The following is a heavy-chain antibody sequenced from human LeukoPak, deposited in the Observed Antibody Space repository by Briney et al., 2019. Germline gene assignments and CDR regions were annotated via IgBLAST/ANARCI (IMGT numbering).Heavy chain of an antibody. V-gene: IGHV5-51*01. J-gene: IGHJ6*03. D-gene: IGHD3-3*01. CDR3: ARLGGYYYMDV. Sequence: GESLKISCKHSEYSFPNYCIGWVRQMPGKGLEWMGIIYPDDSDTRYSPSFQSQVTISADKSISTAYLQWSSLKASDTAMYYCARLGGYYYMDVWGKGTTVTVSS. CDR2: IYPDDSDT. CDR1: EYSFPNYC.